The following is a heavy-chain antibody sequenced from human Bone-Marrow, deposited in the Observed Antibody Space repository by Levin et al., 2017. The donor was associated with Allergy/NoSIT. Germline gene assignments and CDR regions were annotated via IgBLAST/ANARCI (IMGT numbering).Heavy chain of an antibody. J-gene: IGHJ4*02. CDR1: GYTFTDYY. D-gene: IGHD6-13*01. V-gene: IGHV1-2*02. CDR3: AREKWGVASAGTSDF. Sequence: VASVKVSCKTSGYTFTDYYIHWVRQAPGQGLEWMGWINPNSGDTNYTQKSQGRVTMTRDTSIATAYMELSSLKSDDTAIYYCAREKWGVASAGTSDFWGQGTLVTVSS. CDR2: INPNSGDT.